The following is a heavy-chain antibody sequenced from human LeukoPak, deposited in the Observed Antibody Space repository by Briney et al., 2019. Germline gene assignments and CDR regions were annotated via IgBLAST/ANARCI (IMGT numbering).Heavy chain of an antibody. CDR1: GFTFTSYA. D-gene: IGHD3-10*01. J-gene: IGHJ6*02. Sequence: GGSLRLSCAASGFTFTSYAMSWVRQAPGKGLEWVSAICGSGRDSYYADSVKGRFTISRDNSKNTLYLQMNSLRAEDTAVYYCARDRVYGSGSYPHAYYYYYGMDVWGQGTTVTVSS. CDR2: ICGSGRDS. CDR3: ARDRVYGSGSYPHAYYYYYGMDV. V-gene: IGHV3-23*01.